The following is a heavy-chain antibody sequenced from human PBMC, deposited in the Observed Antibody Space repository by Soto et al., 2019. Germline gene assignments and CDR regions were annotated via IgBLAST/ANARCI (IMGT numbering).Heavy chain of an antibody. J-gene: IGHJ4*02. CDR3: ARSVAVPGAHIDH. D-gene: IGHD6-19*01. CDR2: VYYTGST. V-gene: IGHV4-59*01. Sequence: SETLSLTCSVSGGSISGSYWSWIRQSPGKGLEWLGYVYYTGSTNYSPSLRSRVSISVDTSKNEFSLRLSSVTAADTAVYFCARSVAVPGAHIDHWGQGTQVTVSS. CDR1: GGSISGSY.